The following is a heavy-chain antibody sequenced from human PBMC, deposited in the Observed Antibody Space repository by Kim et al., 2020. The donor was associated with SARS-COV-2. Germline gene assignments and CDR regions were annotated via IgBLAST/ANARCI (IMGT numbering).Heavy chain of an antibody. CDR2: ISGSGDST. V-gene: IGHV3-23*01. CDR3: AKNRDLLWFGESLR. Sequence: GGSLRLSCAASGFTFSNSAMSWVRQAPEKGLEWVSSISGSGDSTYYAESVKGRFTISRDNSKNTLYVQMNSLRAEDTAVYYCAKNRDLLWFGESLRWGQGTLVTVSS. CDR1: GFTFSNSA. J-gene: IGHJ4*02. D-gene: IGHD3-10*01.